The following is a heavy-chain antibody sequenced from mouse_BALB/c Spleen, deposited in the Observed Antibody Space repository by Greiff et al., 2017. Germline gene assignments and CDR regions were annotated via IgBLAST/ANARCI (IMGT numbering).Heavy chain of an antibody. V-gene: IGHV1S56*01. CDR1: GYTFTSYY. Sequence: QVQLKESGPELVKPGASVRISCKASGYTFTSYYIHWVKQRPGQGLEWIGWIYPGNVNTKYNEKFKGKATLTADKSSSTAYMQLSSLTSEDSAVYFCARDYDGDFDYWGQGTTLTVSS. D-gene: IGHD2-4*01. J-gene: IGHJ2*01. CDR2: IYPGNVNT. CDR3: ARDYDGDFDY.